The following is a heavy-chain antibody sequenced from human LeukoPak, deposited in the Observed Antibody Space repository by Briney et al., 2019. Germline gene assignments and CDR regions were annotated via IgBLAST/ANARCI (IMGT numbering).Heavy chain of an antibody. CDR3: ARDFPPGYSSSWTGPWDY. D-gene: IGHD6-13*01. CDR2: IWYDGSNK. J-gene: IGHJ4*02. CDR1: GFTFSSYG. Sequence: GGSLRLSCAASGFTFSSYGMHWVRQAPGKGLEWVAVIWYDGSNKYYADSVKGRFTISRDNSKNTLYLQMNSLRVEDTAVYYCARDFPPGYSSSWTGPWDYWGQGTLVTVSS. V-gene: IGHV3-33*01.